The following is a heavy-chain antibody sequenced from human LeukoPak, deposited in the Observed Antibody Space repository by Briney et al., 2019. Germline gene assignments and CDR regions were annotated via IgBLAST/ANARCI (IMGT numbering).Heavy chain of an antibody. CDR1: GYSFTSYW. J-gene: IGHJ6*02. Sequence: PGESLKISCKGSGYSFTSYWIGWVRQMPGKGLEWMGIIYPGDSDTRYSPSFQGQVTISADKSISTAYLQWSSLKASDTAMYYCARHGSSSWSSAYYYGMDVWGQGTTVTVSS. D-gene: IGHD6-13*01. V-gene: IGHV5-51*01. CDR2: IYPGDSDT. CDR3: ARHGSSSWSSAYYYGMDV.